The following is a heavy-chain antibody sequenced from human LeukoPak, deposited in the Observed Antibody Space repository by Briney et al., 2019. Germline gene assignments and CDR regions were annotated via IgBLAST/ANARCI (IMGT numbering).Heavy chain of an antibody. CDR3: ARYDVGWYYFDY. V-gene: IGHV4-34*10. Sequence: SETLSLTCAVYGGSFSGYYWSWIRQPLGKGLEWIGEINHSGRTNFNPSLKSRVTISVDKSKNQFSLKLSSVTAADTAVYYCARYDVGWYYFDYWGQGTLVTVSS. J-gene: IGHJ4*02. CDR2: INHSGRT. D-gene: IGHD6-19*01. CDR1: GGSFSGYY.